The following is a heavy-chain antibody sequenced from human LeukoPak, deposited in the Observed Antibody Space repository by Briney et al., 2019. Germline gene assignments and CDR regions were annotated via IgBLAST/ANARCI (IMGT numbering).Heavy chain of an antibody. CDR3: ARGPARGNWFDP. Sequence: GASVKVSCKASGYTFTGYYMHWVRQAPGQGLEWMGWLNPSSGGINYEEKFQGRVTMTRDTSISTVYMELSRLTSDDTAIYYCARGPARGNWFDPWGQGTLVTVSS. J-gene: IGHJ5*02. D-gene: IGHD3-10*01. CDR2: LNPSSGGI. V-gene: IGHV1-2*02. CDR1: GYTFTGYY.